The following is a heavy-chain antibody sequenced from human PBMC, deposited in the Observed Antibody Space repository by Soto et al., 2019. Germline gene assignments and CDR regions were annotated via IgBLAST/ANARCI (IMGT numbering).Heavy chain of an antibody. V-gene: IGHV3-49*03. D-gene: IGHD3-10*01. J-gene: IGHJ4*02. CDR3: TRIYGSGTYLPDF. Sequence: EVQLVESGGGLEQPGQSLRLSCKTSGYSFEGYGVSWFRRAPGKGLEWVALIRSRSYGGAADYAASVMGRFTMSRDDPISIAYLQMNSLKIEDTAVYYCTRIYGSGTYLPDFWGQGTLVTVSS. CDR2: IRSRSYGGAA. CDR1: GYSFEGYG.